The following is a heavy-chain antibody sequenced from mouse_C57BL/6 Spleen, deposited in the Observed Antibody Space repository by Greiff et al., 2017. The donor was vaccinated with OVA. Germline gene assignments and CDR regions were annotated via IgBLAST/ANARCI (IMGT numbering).Heavy chain of an antibody. J-gene: IGHJ4*01. CDR3: ARGDYYGSMDYAMDY. D-gene: IGHD1-1*01. Sequence: DVQLQESGPELVKPGASVKIPCKASGYTFTDYNMDWVKQSHGKSLEWIGDINPNNGGTIYNQKFKGKATLTVDKSSSTAYMELRSLTSEDTAVYYCARGDYYGSMDYAMDYWGQGTSVTVSS. V-gene: IGHV1-18*01. CDR1: GYTFTDYN. CDR2: INPNNGGT.